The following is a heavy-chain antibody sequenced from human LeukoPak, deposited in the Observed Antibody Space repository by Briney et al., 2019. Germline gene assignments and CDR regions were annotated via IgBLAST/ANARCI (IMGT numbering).Heavy chain of an antibody. D-gene: IGHD6-19*01. Sequence: GESLKISCKGSGYSFTSYWIGWVRQMPGKGLEWMGIIYPGDSDTRYSPSFQGQVTISADKSISTAYLQWSSLKASDTAMYYCAGRQYSSGWTHYYYGMDVWGQGTTVTASS. J-gene: IGHJ6*02. CDR3: AGRQYSSGWTHYYYGMDV. V-gene: IGHV5-51*01. CDR1: GYSFTSYW. CDR2: IYPGDSDT.